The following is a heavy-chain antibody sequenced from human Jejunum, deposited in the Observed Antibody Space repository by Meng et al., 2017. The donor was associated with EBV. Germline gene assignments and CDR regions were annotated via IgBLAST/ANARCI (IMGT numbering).Heavy chain of an antibody. V-gene: IGHV4-61*01. J-gene: IGHJ4*02. CDR1: GGSVRSGSYY. Sequence: QVQLQQCGAGLLKPSATLSLPCAVSGGSVRSGSYYWSWIRQPPGKGLEWIGCVSDYGSTRYNSSLKSRITISADTSKNQFSLKLTSVTPADTAIYYCARDFSSGYFAYWGQGTLVTVSS. D-gene: IGHD3-22*01. CDR2: VSDYGST. CDR3: ARDFSSGYFAY.